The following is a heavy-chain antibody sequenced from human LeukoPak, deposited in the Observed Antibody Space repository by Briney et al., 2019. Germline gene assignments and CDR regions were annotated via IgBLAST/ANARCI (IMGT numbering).Heavy chain of an antibody. CDR3: ARPYCSSTSCYGAGDYYYYYMDV. D-gene: IGHD2-2*01. V-gene: IGHV1-69*13. CDR1: GGTFSSYA. J-gene: IGHJ6*03. Sequence: SVKVSCKASGGTFSSYAISWVRQAPGQGLEWMGGIIPIFGTANYAQKFQGRVTITADESTSTAYIELSSLRSEDTAVYYCARPYCSSTSCYGAGDYYYYYMDVWGKGTTVTVSS. CDR2: IIPIFGTA.